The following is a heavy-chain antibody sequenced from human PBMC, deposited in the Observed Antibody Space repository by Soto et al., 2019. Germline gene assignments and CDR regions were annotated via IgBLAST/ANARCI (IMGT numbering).Heavy chain of an antibody. V-gene: IGHV4-59*01. D-gene: IGHD3-10*01. J-gene: IGHJ4*02. CDR3: AREVLWFGESLFFDY. CDR2: IYYSGST. Sequence: SETLSLTCTVSGGSISSCYWSWIRQPPGKGLEWIGYIYYSGSTNYNPSLKSRVTISVDTSKNQFSLKLSSVTAADTAVYYCAREVLWFGESLFFDYWGQGTLVTVSS. CDR1: GGSISSCY.